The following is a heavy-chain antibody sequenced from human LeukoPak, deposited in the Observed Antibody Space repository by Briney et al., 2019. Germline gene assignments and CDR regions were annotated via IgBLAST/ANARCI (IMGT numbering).Heavy chain of an antibody. J-gene: IGHJ6*04. CDR1: GFTFSSYA. Sequence: SCKASGFTFSSYAMSWVRQAPGKGLEWVSAISGSGGSTYYADSVKGRFTISRDNSKNTLYLQMNSLRAEDTAVYYCAKRVVHDYYYYGLDVWGKGTTVTVSS. CDR3: AKRVVHDYYYYGLDV. V-gene: IGHV3-23*01. D-gene: IGHD5/OR15-5a*01. CDR2: ISGSGGST.